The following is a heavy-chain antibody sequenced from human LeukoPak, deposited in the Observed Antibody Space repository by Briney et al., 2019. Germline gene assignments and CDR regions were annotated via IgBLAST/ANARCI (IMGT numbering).Heavy chain of an antibody. CDR2: IYHSEST. Sequence: SETLSLTCTVSGGSISSGGYYWSWIRQPPGKGLEWIGYIYHSESTYYNPSLKSRVTISVDRSKNQFSLKLSSVTAADTAVYYCARELEHYFDYWGQGTLVTVSS. D-gene: IGHD1/OR15-1a*01. CDR1: GGSISSGGYY. J-gene: IGHJ4*02. V-gene: IGHV4-30-2*01. CDR3: ARELEHYFDY.